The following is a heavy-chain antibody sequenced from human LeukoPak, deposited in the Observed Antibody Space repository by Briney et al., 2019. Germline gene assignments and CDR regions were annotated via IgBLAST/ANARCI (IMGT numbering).Heavy chain of an antibody. V-gene: IGHV3-23*01. CDR2: ISGSGSSI. Sequence: PGGSLRLSCAASGFTFSNYAMSWVRQAPGRGLEWVSSISGSGSSIYYEDSVKGRFTISRDSSKNTLYLQMNNVRAEDTAVYYWGRNLYSSGWKNCLDCWGQGTLVTVSS. D-gene: IGHD6-19*01. J-gene: IGHJ4*02. CDR3: GRNLYSSGWKNCLDC. CDR1: GFTFSNYA.